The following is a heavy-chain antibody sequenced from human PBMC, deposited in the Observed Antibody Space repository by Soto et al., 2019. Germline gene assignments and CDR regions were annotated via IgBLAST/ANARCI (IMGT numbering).Heavy chain of an antibody. J-gene: IGHJ5*02. Sequence: GVSLRLSRAAPGFTFSSYAMSRALQAPGEGLEWVSAISGSGGSTYYADYVKGRFTISRDNSKNTLYLQMNSPRAEDGALYYCGKDHYYDLWGQGTLVTVSS. D-gene: IGHD3-10*01. CDR3: GKDHYYDL. V-gene: IGHV3-23*01. CDR2: ISGSGGST. CDR1: GFTFSSYA.